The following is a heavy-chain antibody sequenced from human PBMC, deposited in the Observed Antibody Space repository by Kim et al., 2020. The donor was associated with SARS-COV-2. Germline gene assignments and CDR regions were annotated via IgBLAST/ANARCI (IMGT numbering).Heavy chain of an antibody. CDR1: GYSFTAYY. CDR3: ARNPGVSGAAIGVRRFDF. V-gene: IGHV1-2*02. CDR2: NSPNSGDT. J-gene: IGHJ3*01. D-gene: IGHD2-2*02. Sequence: ASVKVSCKASGYSFTAYYLHWVRQAPGQGLEWMGWNSPNSGDTKYAQSFHGRVTITRDSSISTVYMDLGGVRSDDTDQYYCARNPGVSGAAIGVRRFDFWGQGTLVTVSS.